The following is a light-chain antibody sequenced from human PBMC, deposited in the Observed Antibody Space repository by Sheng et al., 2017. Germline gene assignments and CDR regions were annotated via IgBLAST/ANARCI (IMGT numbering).Light chain of an antibody. CDR1: QTISRF. CDR3: QQSYSSPRT. J-gene: IGKJ1*01. CDR2: ATS. V-gene: IGKV1-39*01. Sequence: DIQMTQSPSSLSASVGDRVTITCRASQTISRFLNWYQQKPGKAPNLLIFATSTLQSGVPSRFSGSGSGTDFTLTISSLQPEDFATYYCQQSYSSPRTFGQGTEGGDQT.